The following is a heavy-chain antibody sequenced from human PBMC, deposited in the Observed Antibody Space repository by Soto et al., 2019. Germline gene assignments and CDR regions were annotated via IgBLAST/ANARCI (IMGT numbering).Heavy chain of an antibody. CDR1: GGSISSGGHY. CDR2: IYYSGST. V-gene: IGHV4-31*03. Sequence: SETLSLTCTVSGGSISSGGHYWSWIRQHPGKGLEWIGYIYYSGSTYYNPSLKSRVTISVDTSKNQFSLKLSSVTAADTAVYYCARDNSDYGDYVHFDYWGQGTLVTVSS. D-gene: IGHD4-17*01. J-gene: IGHJ4*02. CDR3: ARDNSDYGDYVHFDY.